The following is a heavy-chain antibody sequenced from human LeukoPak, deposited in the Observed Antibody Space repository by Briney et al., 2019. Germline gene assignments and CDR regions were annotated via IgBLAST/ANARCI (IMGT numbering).Heavy chain of an antibody. CDR3: ARGGGYSYDLDN. CDR1: GASINYFY. D-gene: IGHD5-18*01. V-gene: IGHV4-59*01. Sequence: PSETLPLTCSVSGASINYFYWNWIRQPPGKGLEWIGNIYFSGSTIYNPSLKSRATISVDTSKNQFSLKLTSVTTADTAVYYCARGGGYSYDLDNWGQGTLVTVSS. J-gene: IGHJ4*02. CDR2: IYFSGST.